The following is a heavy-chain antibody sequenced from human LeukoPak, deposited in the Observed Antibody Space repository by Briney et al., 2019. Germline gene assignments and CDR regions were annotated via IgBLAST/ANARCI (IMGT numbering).Heavy chain of an antibody. CDR2: INHSGST. D-gene: IGHD3/OR15-3a*01. CDR1: GGSFSGYY. CDR3: ARVPGLVIDY. J-gene: IGHJ4*02. V-gene: IGHV4-34*01. Sequence: SETLSLTCAVYGGSFSGYYWSWIRQPPGKGLEWIGEINHSGSTNYNPSLKSRVTTSVDTSKNQFSLKLSSVTAADTAVYYCARVPGLVIDYWGQGTLVTVSS.